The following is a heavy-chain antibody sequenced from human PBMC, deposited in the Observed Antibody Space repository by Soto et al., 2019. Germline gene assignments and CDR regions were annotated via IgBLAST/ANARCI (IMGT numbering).Heavy chain of an antibody. D-gene: IGHD3-3*01. CDR2: ISAYNGNT. CDR3: ARGNFWSGYSGDAFDI. J-gene: IGHJ3*02. Sequence: ASVKVSCTDSGYTFTSYGISWVRQAPRQGLVWMGWISAYNGNTNYAQRLQDRVTLTTDTSTSTAYMELRSLRSDDTAVYYCARGNFWSGYSGDAFDIWGQGTMVTVSS. CDR1: GYTFTSYG. V-gene: IGHV1-18*01.